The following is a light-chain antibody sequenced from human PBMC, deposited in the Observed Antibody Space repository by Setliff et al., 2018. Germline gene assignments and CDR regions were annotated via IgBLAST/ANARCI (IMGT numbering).Light chain of an antibody. J-gene: IGLJ1*01. CDR2: GVS. V-gene: IGLV2-14*03. Sequence: QSVLTQPASVSGSPGQSITISCSGTSSDVGSYDLVSWYQQHPGKAPKLIIYGVSDRPSGFSSRFSGSKSGNTAYLTISGLQTEDEAEYYCNAYASDTTYVFGSGTK. CDR3: NAYASDTTYV. CDR1: SSDVGSYDL.